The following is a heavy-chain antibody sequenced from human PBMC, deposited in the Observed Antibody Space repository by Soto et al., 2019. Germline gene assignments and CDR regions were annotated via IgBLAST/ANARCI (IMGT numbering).Heavy chain of an antibody. J-gene: IGHJ4*02. CDR3: ERLVYDTTINYMYFDF. CDR2: IFHDGTA. V-gene: IGHV4-4*02. Sequence: SETLSLTCAVSGVSISSGNWWTWVRQSPQRGLEYIGEIFHDGTANYYPSFERRVAISVDTSKNQFSLKLTSVTAADTAIYFCERLVYDTTINYMYFDFWGQGTLVTVSS. CDR1: GVSISSGNW. D-gene: IGHD2-21*02.